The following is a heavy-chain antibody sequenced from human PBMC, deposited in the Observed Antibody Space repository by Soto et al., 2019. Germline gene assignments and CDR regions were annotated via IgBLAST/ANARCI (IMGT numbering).Heavy chain of an antibody. D-gene: IGHD4-17*01. Sequence: QGQLVESGGGVVQPGRSLRLSCAASGFIFSHFGMNWVRQAPGKGLEWVAVIRYDATYKAYAESVKGRFTISRENSKNTASLQMDSLRVEATAVYYCARFNGDDYSGAFAVWGQGTVVTVSS. CDR1: GFIFSHFG. CDR3: ARFNGDDYSGAFAV. CDR2: IRYDATYK. V-gene: IGHV3-33*01. J-gene: IGHJ3*01.